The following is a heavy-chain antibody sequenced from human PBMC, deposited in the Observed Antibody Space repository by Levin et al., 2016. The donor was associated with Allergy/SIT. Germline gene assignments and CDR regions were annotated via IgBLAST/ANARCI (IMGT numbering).Heavy chain of an antibody. V-gene: IGHV3-15*01. CDR3: KIQLWGPIDY. CDR1: GFTFSNAW. CDR2: IKSKTDGGTT. J-gene: IGHJ4*02. D-gene: IGHD5-18*01. Sequence: GESLKISCAASGFTFSNAWMSWVRQAPGKGLEWVGRIKSKTDGGTTDYAAPVKGRFTISRDDSKSIAYLQMNSLKTEDTAVYYCKIQLWGPIDYWGQGTLVTVSS.